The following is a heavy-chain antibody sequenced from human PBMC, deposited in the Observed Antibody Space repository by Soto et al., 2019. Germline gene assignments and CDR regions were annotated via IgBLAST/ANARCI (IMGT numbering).Heavy chain of an antibody. CDR1: CFTFSSYA. CDR3: AKEALLDY. Sequence: GGSLRLSRAASCFTFSSYAMSSLRQASGKGLGWVSAISGCGGRTYHAHSVKGRFTVSRDNSKNTLDLQMNSLRAEDTAVYYCAKEALLDYWGQGTLVTVSS. V-gene: IGHV3-23*01. D-gene: IGHD2-15*01. J-gene: IGHJ4*02. CDR2: ISGCGGRT.